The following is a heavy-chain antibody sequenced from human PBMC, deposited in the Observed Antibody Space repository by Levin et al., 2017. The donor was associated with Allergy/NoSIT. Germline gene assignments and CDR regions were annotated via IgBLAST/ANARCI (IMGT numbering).Heavy chain of an antibody. CDR3: ARSGRFGKTHFDY. CDR2: IYYSGST. V-gene: IGHV4-59*08. D-gene: IGHD1-26*01. CDR1: GGPIRNYY. Sequence: SETLSLTCTVSGGPIRNYYWSWIRQPPGKGLEWIGYIYYSGSTNYNPSLKSRVTISVDTSKNQFSLKLNSVTAADTAVYYCARSGRFGKTHFDYWGQGTLVTVSP. J-gene: IGHJ4*02.